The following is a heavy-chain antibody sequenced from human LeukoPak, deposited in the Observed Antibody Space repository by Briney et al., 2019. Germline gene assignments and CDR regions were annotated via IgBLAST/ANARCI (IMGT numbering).Heavy chain of an antibody. CDR3: AAVTADY. J-gene: IGHJ4*02. CDR1: GFTFSGYG. V-gene: IGHV3-30*02. CDR2: IRYDGSDK. Sequence: GGSLRLSCAASGFTFSGYGMHWVRQAPGKGLEWVAFIRYDGSDKYHADSVKGRFTISRDNSKNTLYLQVNSLRAEDTAVYYCAAVTADYWGQGTLVTVSS. D-gene: IGHD2-21*02.